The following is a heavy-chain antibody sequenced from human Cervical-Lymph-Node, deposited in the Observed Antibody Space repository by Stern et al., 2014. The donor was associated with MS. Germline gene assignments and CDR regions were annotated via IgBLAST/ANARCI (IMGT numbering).Heavy chain of an antibody. V-gene: IGHV3-7*01. CDR2: IKEDGSET. D-gene: IGHD2-15*01. CDR1: GFTFSSYW. Sequence: EVQLVESGGGLVQPGGSLRLPCAASGFTFSSYWLNWVPQAPGKGLEWVANIKEDGSETYYVDSVKGRFTISRDNAKNSLYLQMNSLRAKDTAVYYCARGSDTWGQGTLVTVSS. J-gene: IGHJ5*02. CDR3: ARGSDT.